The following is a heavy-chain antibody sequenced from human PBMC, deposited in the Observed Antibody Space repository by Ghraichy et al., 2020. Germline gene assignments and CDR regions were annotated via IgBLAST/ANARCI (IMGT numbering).Heavy chain of an antibody. CDR3: ARPYYANPFYYNMDV. J-gene: IGHJ6*02. D-gene: IGHD3-16*01. V-gene: IGHV3-23*01. CDR1: GFTFSIYA. Sequence: GESLNISCAASGFTFSIYAMNWVRQAPGKGLEWVSAISGSGGSTYYADSVKGRFTISRDNSKNTLYLQMNSLRAEDTAVYYCARPYYANPFYYNMDVWGQGTTVTVSS. CDR2: ISGSGGST.